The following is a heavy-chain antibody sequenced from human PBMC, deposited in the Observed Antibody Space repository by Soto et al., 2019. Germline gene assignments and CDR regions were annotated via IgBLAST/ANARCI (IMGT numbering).Heavy chain of an antibody. V-gene: IGHV1-18*01. CDR3: ARGYYYGSGRPTPGGMDV. CDR2: ISTYTGNT. D-gene: IGHD3-10*01. J-gene: IGHJ6*02. CDR1: GYTFTNYD. Sequence: QVHLVQSGAEVKKPGASVKVSCKASGYTFTNYDINWVRQAPGQGLEWMGWISTYTGNTNYAQKLQGRVTMTTATSTSTDYMELRSLRSDDTAVYYCARGYYYGSGRPTPGGMDVWGQGTTVTVSS.